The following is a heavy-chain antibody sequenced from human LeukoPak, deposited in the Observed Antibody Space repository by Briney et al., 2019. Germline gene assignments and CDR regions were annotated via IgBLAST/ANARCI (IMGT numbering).Heavy chain of an antibody. CDR2: IYPGDSDT. J-gene: IGHJ3*02. D-gene: IGHD4-23*01. V-gene: IGHV5-51*01. CDR3: ARGRTTVVTPDAFDI. CDR1: GYSFTSYW. Sequence: GASLKICCKGSGYSFTSYWIGWVREMPGKGLGGMGIIYPGDSDTRYSPSFQRQVTISADKSLSTAYLQWGSLKASDTAMYYCARGRTTVVTPDAFDIWGQGTMVTVSS.